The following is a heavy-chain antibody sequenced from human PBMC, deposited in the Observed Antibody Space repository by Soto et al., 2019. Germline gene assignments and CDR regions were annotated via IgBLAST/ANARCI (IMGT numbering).Heavy chain of an antibody. D-gene: IGHD6-19*01. V-gene: IGHV1-69*02. J-gene: IGHJ5*02. Sequence: QVQLVQSGAEVKKPGSSVKVSCKASGGTFSSYTISWVRQAPGQGLEWMGRIIPILGIANYAQKFQGRVTITADKSTRTAYMELSSLRSEDTAVYYCASTLTGSSGWQNWFDPWGQGTLVTVSS. CDR1: GGTFSSYT. CDR2: IIPILGIA. CDR3: ASTLTGSSGWQNWFDP.